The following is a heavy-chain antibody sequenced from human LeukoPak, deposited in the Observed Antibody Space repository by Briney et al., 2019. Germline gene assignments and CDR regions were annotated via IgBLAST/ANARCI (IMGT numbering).Heavy chain of an antibody. V-gene: IGHV1-2*02. CDR2: ISHNSGGA. CDR1: GYTFTGYY. J-gene: IGHJ3*02. D-gene: IGHD2-15*01. CDR3: ASGREYCSGGSCYSSDDAFDI. Sequence: GSLKVSCKASGYTFTGYYMHWVRQAPGQGLEWMGWISHNSGGATYAQKFQGRVIMTRDTSISTAYMELSRLRSDDTAVYYCASGREYCSGGSCYSSDDAFDIWGQGTMVTVSS.